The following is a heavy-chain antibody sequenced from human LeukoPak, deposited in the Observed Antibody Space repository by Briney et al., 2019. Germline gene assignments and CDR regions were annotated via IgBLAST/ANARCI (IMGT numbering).Heavy chain of an antibody. Sequence: GGSLRLSCAPSGFTFSSYWMSWVRQAPGKGLEWVANIKQDGSEKYYVVSVEGRFTISRDNAKNSLYLQMNSLRAEDTAVYYCARELELLHAFDIWGQGTMVTVSS. CDR1: GFTFSSYW. CDR2: IKQDGSEK. V-gene: IGHV3-7*01. J-gene: IGHJ3*02. D-gene: IGHD1-7*01. CDR3: ARELELLHAFDI.